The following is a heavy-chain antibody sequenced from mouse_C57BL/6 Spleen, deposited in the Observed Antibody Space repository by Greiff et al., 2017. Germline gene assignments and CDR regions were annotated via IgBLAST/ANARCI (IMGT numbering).Heavy chain of an antibody. CDR2: IYPGSGNT. CDR3: ARLSNYDYDGYAMDY. CDR1: GYSFTSYY. J-gene: IGHJ4*01. Sequence: QVQLQQSGPELVKPGASVKISCKASGYSFTSYYIHWVKQRPGQGLEWIGWIYPGSGNTKYNEKFKGKDTLTADTSSSTAYMQLSSLTSEDSAVYYCARLSNYDYDGYAMDYWGQGTSVTVSS. D-gene: IGHD2-4*01. V-gene: IGHV1-66*01.